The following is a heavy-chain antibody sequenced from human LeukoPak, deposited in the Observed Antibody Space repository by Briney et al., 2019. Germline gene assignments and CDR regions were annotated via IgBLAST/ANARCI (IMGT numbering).Heavy chain of an antibody. Sequence: SETLSLTCTVSGGPISSSSYYWGWIRQPPGKGLEWIGSIYYSGSTYYNPSLKSRVTISVDTSKNQFSLKLSSVTAADTAVYYCARGQLATKTYIDYWGQGTLVTVSS. CDR2: IYYSGST. D-gene: IGHD6-13*01. CDR1: GGPISSSSYY. V-gene: IGHV4-39*07. J-gene: IGHJ4*02. CDR3: ARGQLATKTYIDY.